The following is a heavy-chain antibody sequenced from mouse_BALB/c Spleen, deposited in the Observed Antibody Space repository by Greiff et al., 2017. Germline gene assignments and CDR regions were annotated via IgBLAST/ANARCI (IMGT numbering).Heavy chain of an antibody. D-gene: IGHD1-1*01. J-gene: IGHJ4*01. CDR1: GYTFTSYW. CDR2: INPSNGRT. Sequence: QVQLQQPGAELVKPGASVKLSCKASGYTFTSYWMHWVKQRPGKGLEWIGEINPSNGRTNYNEKFKSKATLTVDKSSSTAYMQLSSLTSEDSAVYYCARREGYYYGSSPYYAMDYWGQGTSVTVSS. CDR3: ARREGYYYGSSPYYAMDY. V-gene: IGHV1S81*02.